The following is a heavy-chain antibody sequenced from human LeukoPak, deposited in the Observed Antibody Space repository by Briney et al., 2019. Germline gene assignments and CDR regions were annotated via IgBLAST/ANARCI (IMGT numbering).Heavy chain of an antibody. CDR1: GESFSTYY. V-gene: IGHV4-34*01. D-gene: IGHD5-12*01. J-gene: IGHJ4*02. CDR2: INHSGNT. Sequence: SETLSLTCAVYGESFSTYYWSWIRQPPGKGLEWIGEINHSGNTNYNPSLKSRVTISVDTSKNQFSLKLSSVTAADTAVYYCARHSRGYDSEFGYWGQGTLVTVSS. CDR3: ARHSRGYDSEFGY.